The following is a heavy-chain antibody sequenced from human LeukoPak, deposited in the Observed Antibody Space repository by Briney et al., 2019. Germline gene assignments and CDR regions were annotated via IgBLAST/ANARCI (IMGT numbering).Heavy chain of an antibody. J-gene: IGHJ4*02. CDR1: GGSFSGCY. D-gene: IGHD1-26*01. CDR2: INPSGST. Sequence: PSETLSLTCAVYGGSFSGCYWSWIRQPPGKGLEWIGEINPSGSTNYNSSLKSRVTISVDTSKNQFSLKLTSVTAADTALYYCASRPSGSYFGLDYWGQGTLVTVSS. V-gene: IGHV4-34*01. CDR3: ASRPSGSYFGLDY.